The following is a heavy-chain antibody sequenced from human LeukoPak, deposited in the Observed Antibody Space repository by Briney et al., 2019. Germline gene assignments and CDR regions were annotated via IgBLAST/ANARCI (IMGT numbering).Heavy chain of an antibody. CDR2: ISDSSGST. CDR1: GFTFSSYA. V-gene: IGHV3-23*01. D-gene: IGHD3-10*01. J-gene: IGHJ6*03. Sequence: GGSLRLSCAASGFTFSSYAMSWVRQAPGKGLEWVSAISDSSGSTYYADSVKGRFTISRDNSKNTLYLQMNSLRAEDTAVYYCAKVRTRWTMVRGVPYMDVWGKGTTVTVSS. CDR3: AKVRTRWTMVRGVPYMDV.